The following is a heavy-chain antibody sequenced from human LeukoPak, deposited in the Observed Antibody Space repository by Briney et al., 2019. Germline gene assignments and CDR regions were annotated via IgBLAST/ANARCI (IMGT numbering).Heavy chain of an antibody. CDR3: ATGGNGGSSGGDY. J-gene: IGHJ4*02. CDR1: GFTFSAYS. D-gene: IGHD4-23*01. Sequence: GGSLRLSCAASGFTFSAYSMNWVRQAPGKGLEWISYISSGSGATYYADSVKGRFTISRDNAKHSLHLQMNGERDEDTGENYCATGGNGGSSGGDYWGQGTLVTVSS. CDR2: ISSGSGAT. V-gene: IGHV3-48*02.